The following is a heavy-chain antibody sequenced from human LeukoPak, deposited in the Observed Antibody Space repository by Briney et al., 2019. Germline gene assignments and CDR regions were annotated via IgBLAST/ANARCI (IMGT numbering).Heavy chain of an antibody. V-gene: IGHV1-18*01. CDR3: AREGRLMSDTTVHP. J-gene: IGHJ5*02. D-gene: IGHD2/OR15-2a*01. CDR1: GYTFTNYA. Sequence: ASVTVSCTASGYTFTNYAVSWLRQAPGQTLEWMGWVSAYSGNTNYAQNFHDRLTMTTDTSTSTAYMELRSLTSEDTAVYYCAREGRLMSDTTVHPWGQGTLVTVSP. CDR2: VSAYSGNT.